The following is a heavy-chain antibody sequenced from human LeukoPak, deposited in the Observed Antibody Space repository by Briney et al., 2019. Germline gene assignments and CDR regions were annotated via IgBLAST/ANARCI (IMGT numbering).Heavy chain of an antibody. CDR3: ARARGYSGYEADYYGMDV. CDR1: GGSISIYY. J-gene: IGHJ6*02. Sequence: SETLSLTCTVSGGSISIYYWSWIRQPAGKGLEWIGRIYTSGSTNYNPSLKSRVTMSVDTSKNQFSLKLSSVTAADTAVYYCARARGYSGYEADYYGMDVWGQGTTVTVSS. V-gene: IGHV4-4*07. CDR2: IYTSGST. D-gene: IGHD5-12*01.